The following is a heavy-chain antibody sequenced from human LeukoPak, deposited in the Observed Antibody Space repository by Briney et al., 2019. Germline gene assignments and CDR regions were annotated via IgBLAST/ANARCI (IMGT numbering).Heavy chain of an antibody. J-gene: IGHJ4*02. CDR2: IYPDDSDT. CDR3: ARQRDYYDSSGLDY. CDR1: RHSFHSQW. Sequence: GESLKISCKGPRHSFHSQWIGWVRQMPGKGLEWMGIIYPDDSDTRYSASFQGQVTISADKSISTAYLQWSSLKASDTAMYYCARQRDYYDSSGLDYWGQGTLVTVSS. D-gene: IGHD3-22*01. V-gene: IGHV5-51*01.